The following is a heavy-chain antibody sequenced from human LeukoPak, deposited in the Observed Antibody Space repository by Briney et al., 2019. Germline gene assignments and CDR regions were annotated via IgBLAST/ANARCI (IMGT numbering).Heavy chain of an antibody. CDR2: INSDGSST. CDR1: GFTFRSYW. CDR3: ARVRRTSVGVMSYYFDY. Sequence: GGSLRLSCAASGFTFRSYWMHWVRKAPGKGLVWVSRINSDGSSTSYADSVKGRFTISRDNAKNTLYLQMNSLRAEDTAVYYCARVRRTSVGVMSYYFDYWGQGTLVTVSS. D-gene: IGHD3-16*01. V-gene: IGHV3-74*01. J-gene: IGHJ4*02.